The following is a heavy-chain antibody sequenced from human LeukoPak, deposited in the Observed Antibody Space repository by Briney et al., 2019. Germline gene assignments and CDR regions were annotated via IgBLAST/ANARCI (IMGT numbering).Heavy chain of an antibody. Sequence: SETLSLTCTVSGGSIGSYYWSRIRQPPGKGLEWIGYIYYSGSTNYNPSLKSRVTISVDTSKNQFSLKLSSVTAADTAVYYCARDIVGATVDYWGQGTLVTVSS. CDR2: IYYSGST. V-gene: IGHV4-59*12. D-gene: IGHD1-26*01. CDR1: GGSIGSYY. J-gene: IGHJ4*02. CDR3: ARDIVGATVDY.